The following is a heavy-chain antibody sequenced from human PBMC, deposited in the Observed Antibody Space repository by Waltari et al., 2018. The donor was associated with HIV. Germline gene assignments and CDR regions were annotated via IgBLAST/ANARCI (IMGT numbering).Heavy chain of an antibody. CDR2: INHSGST. D-gene: IGHD3-10*01. J-gene: IGHJ4*02. Sequence: QVQLQQWGAGLLKPSETLSLTSAVYGGSFSGYSWSWIRQPPGKGLEWIGEINHSGSTNYNPSLKSRVTISVDTSKNQFSLKLSSVTAADTAVYYCARGGPYWFGPPRGWGQGTLVTVSS. CDR3: ARGGPYWFGPPRG. CDR1: GGSFSGYS. V-gene: IGHV4-34*01.